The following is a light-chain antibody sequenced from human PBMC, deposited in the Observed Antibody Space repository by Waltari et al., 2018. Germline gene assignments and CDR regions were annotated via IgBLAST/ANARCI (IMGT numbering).Light chain of an antibody. J-gene: IGKJ1*01. CDR2: GAS. CDR3: QQYNNWSGT. V-gene: IGKV3-15*01. CDR1: QSVSSN. Sequence: IVMTQSPATLSVSTGERATLSCRASQSVSSNLAWYQQKPGQAPRLLIYGASTRATGIPARFSGSGSGTEFTLTITSLQSEDFAVYYCQQYNNWSGTFGQGTKVEIK.